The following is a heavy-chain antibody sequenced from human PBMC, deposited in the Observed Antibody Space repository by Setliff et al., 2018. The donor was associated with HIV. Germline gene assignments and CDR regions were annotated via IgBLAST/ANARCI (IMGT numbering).Heavy chain of an antibody. V-gene: IGHV3-23*01. J-gene: IGHJ3*01. CDR2: VSPAGDIT. Sequence: AGGSLRLSCVGTGFAFSTFDMNWVRQIPGKGLEWVAAVSPAGDITYYRDSLRGRFIVSRDNSKNMLFLQMNNLGVEDSAIYYCAKPTSGFYPRPYDLWGHGTKVTVSS. D-gene: IGHD5-12*01. CDR3: AKPTSGFYPRPYDL. CDR1: GFAFSTFD.